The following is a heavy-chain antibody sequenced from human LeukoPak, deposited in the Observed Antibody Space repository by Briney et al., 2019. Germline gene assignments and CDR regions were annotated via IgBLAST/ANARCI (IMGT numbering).Heavy chain of an antibody. V-gene: IGHV1-8*01. CDR3: ARWIIADRRGSWFDP. CDR1: GYTFTSYD. D-gene: IGHD6-6*01. CDR2: MNPNSGNT. J-gene: IGHJ5*02. Sequence: GASVKVSCKASGYTFTSYDINWVRQATGQGLEWMGWMNPNSGNTGYAQKFQGRVTMTRNTSLSTAYMELSSLRSEDTAVYYCARWIIADRRGSWFDPWGQGTLVTVSS.